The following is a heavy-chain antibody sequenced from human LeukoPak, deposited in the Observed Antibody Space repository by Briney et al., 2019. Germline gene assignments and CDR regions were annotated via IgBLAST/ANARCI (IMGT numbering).Heavy chain of an antibody. CDR2: IYHSGST. D-gene: IGHD1-26*01. Sequence: SETLSLTCAVSGGSISSGGYSWSWIRQPPGKGLEWIGYIYHSGSTYYNPSLKSRVTISVDTSKNQFSLKLSSVTAADTAVYYCARALVGATAAFDYWGQGTLVTVSS. J-gene: IGHJ4*02. CDR1: GGSISSGGYS. CDR3: ARALVGATAAFDY. V-gene: IGHV4-30-2*01.